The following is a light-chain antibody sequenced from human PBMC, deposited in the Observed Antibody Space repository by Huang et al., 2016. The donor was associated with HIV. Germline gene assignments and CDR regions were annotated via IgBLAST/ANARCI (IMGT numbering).Light chain of an antibody. Sequence: SLPVTLGQPASISCKSSHSLLHSDGNTYLNWFLQRPGKSPRRLIYKVSNRDFGVPARFSGSGSGADFTLTISRVEADDIGVYYCMQGTHWPQTFGQGTKVEVK. CDR2: KVS. J-gene: IGKJ1*01. V-gene: IGKV2-30*02. CDR3: MQGTHWPQT. CDR1: HSLLHSDGNTY.